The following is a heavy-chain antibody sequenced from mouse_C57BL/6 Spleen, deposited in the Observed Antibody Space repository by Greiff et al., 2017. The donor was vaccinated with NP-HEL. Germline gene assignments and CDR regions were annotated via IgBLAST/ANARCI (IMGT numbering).Heavy chain of an antibody. CDR2: SRNKANDYTT. CDR3: ARDAPYDYGRYFDV. V-gene: IGHV7-1*01. Sequence: DVKLVESGGGLVQSGRSLRLSCATSGFTFSDFYMEWVRQAPGKGLEWMAASRNKANDYTTEYSASVKGRFIVSRDTSQSILYLQMNALRAEDTAIYYCARDAPYDYGRYFDVWGTGTTVTVSS. CDR1: GFTFSDFY. J-gene: IGHJ1*03. D-gene: IGHD2-4*01.